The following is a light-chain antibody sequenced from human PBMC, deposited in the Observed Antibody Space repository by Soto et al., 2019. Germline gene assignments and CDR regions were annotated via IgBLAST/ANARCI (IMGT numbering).Light chain of an antibody. CDR1: QTISSW. Sequence: DIRMTQYPSTLSGSVGDRVTIPCLASQTISSWLAWYQQKPGKAPKLLIYKASTLKSGVPSRFSGSGSGTEFTLTISSLQPDDFATYYCQHYNSYSEAFCQGTMVDIK. CDR3: QHYNSYSEA. CDR2: KAS. J-gene: IGKJ1*01. V-gene: IGKV1-5*03.